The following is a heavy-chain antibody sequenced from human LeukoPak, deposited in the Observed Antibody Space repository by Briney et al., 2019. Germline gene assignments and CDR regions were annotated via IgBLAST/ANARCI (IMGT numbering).Heavy chain of an antibody. Sequence: SETLSLTCTVSGGSISSGDYYWSWIRQPPGKGLEWIGYIYYSGSTYYNPSLKSRVTISVDTSKNQFSLKLSSVTAADTAVYYCARSMIVGAFDIWGQGTMVTVSS. CDR3: ARSMIVGAFDI. CDR1: GGSISSGDYY. D-gene: IGHD3-22*01. CDR2: IYYSGST. V-gene: IGHV4-30-4*08. J-gene: IGHJ3*02.